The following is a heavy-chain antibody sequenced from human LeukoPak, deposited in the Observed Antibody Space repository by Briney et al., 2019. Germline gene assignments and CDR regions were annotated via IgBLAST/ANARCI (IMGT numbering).Heavy chain of an antibody. V-gene: IGHV3-30*04. CDR1: GFTFSSYA. D-gene: IGHD4-17*01. J-gene: IGHJ5*02. CDR2: ISYDGSNK. CDR3: AKDTVTTFDP. Sequence: GGSLRLSCAASGFTFSSYAMHWVRQAPGKGLEWVALISYDGSNKYYADSVKGRFTISRDNSKNTLYLQMNSLRAEDTAVYYCAKDTVTTFDPWGQGTLVTVSS.